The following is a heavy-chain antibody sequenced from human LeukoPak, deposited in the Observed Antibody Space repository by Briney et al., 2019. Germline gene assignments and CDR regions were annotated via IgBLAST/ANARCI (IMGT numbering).Heavy chain of an antibody. Sequence: PGGSLRLSCTTSGFSFTSYAMNWVRQAPGKGLEWLSYISGPCTTTKDADSVKGRFTIYRDNSKNTLYLQMNSLRGEDTAVYYCAKSNNGPDCSSTSCYHDYWGQGTLVTVSS. CDR1: GFSFTSYA. D-gene: IGHD2-2*01. J-gene: IGHJ4*02. CDR2: ISGPCTTT. V-gene: IGHV3-23*01. CDR3: AKSNNGPDCSSTSCYHDY.